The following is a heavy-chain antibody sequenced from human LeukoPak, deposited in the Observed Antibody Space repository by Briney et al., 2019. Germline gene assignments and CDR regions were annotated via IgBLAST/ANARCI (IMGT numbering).Heavy chain of an antibody. D-gene: IGHD3-9*01. CDR1: GVTFSSFA. CDR3: ARSTRRYFDWLPVDY. Sequence: GGSLRLSCAASGVTFSSFAMHWVRQAPGKGLEWVAVISYHGRDTYYADSVKGRFTISRDNSKNTLYLQMNSLRAEDTAVYYCARSTRRYFDWLPVDYWGQGTLVTVSS. V-gene: IGHV3-30*04. J-gene: IGHJ4*02. CDR2: ISYHGRDT.